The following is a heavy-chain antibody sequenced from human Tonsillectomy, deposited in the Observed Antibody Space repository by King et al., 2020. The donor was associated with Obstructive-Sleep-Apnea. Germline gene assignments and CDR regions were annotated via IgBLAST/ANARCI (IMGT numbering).Heavy chain of an antibody. CDR1: GFTFSSYA. Sequence: VQLVESGGGLVQPGGSLRLSCAASGFTFSSYAMSWVRQAPGKGLEWVSAISGSGGSTDYADSVKGRFTISRDNSKNTLYLQMNSLRAEDTAVYYCAKASLGPSGSYYADYFDYWGQGTLVTVSS. J-gene: IGHJ4*02. D-gene: IGHD1-26*01. CDR2: ISGSGGST. V-gene: IGHV3-23*04. CDR3: AKASLGPSGSYYADYFDY.